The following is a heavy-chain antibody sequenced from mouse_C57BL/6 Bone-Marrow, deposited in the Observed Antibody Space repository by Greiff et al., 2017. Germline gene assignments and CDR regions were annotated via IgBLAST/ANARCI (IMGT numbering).Heavy chain of an antibody. Sequence: VQLQQPGAELVRPGSSVKLSCTASGYTFTGYWMHWVKQRPIQGLEWIGNIDPSDSETHYNQKFKDKATVTVDKSSSTAYLQLSSLPTEDSAVYYCATEGVKRAMDYWGQGTSVTVTA. CDR1: GYTFTGYW. V-gene: IGHV1-52*01. CDR2: IDPSDSET. CDR3: ATEGVKRAMDY. J-gene: IGHJ4*01.